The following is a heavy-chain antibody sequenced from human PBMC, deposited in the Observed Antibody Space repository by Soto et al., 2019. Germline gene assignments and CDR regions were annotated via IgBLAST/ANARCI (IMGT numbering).Heavy chain of an antibody. V-gene: IGHV4-59*08. CDR2: IYYSGST. CDR1: YGSISSYY. CDR3: ARQFASGRDYFDY. J-gene: IGHJ4*02. D-gene: IGHD2-21*01. Sequence: PLETLSLTCTFSYGSISSYYLSLILQPPGKVLEFIGYIYYSGSTNYNPSLKSRVTISVDTSKNQFSLKLSSVTAADTAVYYCARQFASGRDYFDYWGQGTLVTVSS.